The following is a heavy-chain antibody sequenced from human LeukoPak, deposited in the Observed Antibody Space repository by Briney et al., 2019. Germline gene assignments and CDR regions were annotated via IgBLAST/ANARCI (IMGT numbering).Heavy chain of an antibody. CDR2: MNPNSGNT. J-gene: IGHJ4*02. D-gene: IGHD1-26*01. CDR3: ARVLYSGSYSDY. Sequence: ASVKVSCKASGYTFTSYDINWVRQATGQGLEWMGWMNPNSGNTGYAQKFQGRVTMTRNTSISTAYMELSSLRSEDTAVCYCARVLYSGSYSDYWGQGTLVTVSS. CDR1: GYTFTSYD. V-gene: IGHV1-8*01.